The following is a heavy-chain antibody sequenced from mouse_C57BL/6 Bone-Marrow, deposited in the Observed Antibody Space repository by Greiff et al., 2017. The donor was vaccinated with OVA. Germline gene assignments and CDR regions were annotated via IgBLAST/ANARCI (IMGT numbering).Heavy chain of an antibody. CDR1: GYTFTDYY. CDR3: ARGGYG. V-gene: IGHV1-19*01. Sequence: VHVKQSGPVLVKPGASVKMSCKASGYTFTDYYMNWVKQSHGKSLEWIGVINPYNGGTSYNQKFKGKATLTVDKSSSTAYMELNSLTSEDSAVYYCARGGYGWGQGTTLTVSS. J-gene: IGHJ2*01. D-gene: IGHD3-1*01. CDR2: INPYNGGT.